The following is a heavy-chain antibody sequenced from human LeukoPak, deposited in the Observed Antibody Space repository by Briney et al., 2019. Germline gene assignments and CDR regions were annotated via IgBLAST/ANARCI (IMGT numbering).Heavy chain of an antibody. D-gene: IGHD5-24*01. CDR2: IKQDGSAK. Sequence: PGGSLRLSCAASGFTFSTYWMTWVRQAPGKGLEWVANIKQDGSAKYYVDSVKGRFTVSRDNAKNSVFLLMNSLRADDTAVYYCARDREVPTPDEYFEHWGQGTLVTVSS. CDR1: GFTFSTYW. V-gene: IGHV3-7*01. J-gene: IGHJ1*01. CDR3: ARDREVPTPDEYFEH.